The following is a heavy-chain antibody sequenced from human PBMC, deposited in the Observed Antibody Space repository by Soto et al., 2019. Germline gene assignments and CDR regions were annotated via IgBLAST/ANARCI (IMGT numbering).Heavy chain of an antibody. CDR3: ARLQAADASTN. J-gene: IGHJ4*02. CDR2: ISVGGST. V-gene: IGHV3-23*01. Sequence: PGGSLRLSCAASGFTFSGYAMNWVRQAPGKGLEWVSGISVGGSTYYTDSVKGRFTISRDNSKNTMYLQMNSLRAEDTATYYCARLQAADASTNCGQGTLVTVSS. D-gene: IGHD6-13*01. CDR1: GFTFSGYA.